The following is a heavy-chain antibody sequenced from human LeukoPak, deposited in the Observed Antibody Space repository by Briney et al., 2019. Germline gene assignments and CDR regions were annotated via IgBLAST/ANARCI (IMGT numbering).Heavy chain of an antibody. CDR3: ARDRRADDYGDFYYYYGMDV. V-gene: IGHV1-18*01. CDR1: GYTFTSYG. D-gene: IGHD4-17*01. J-gene: IGHJ6*02. CDR2: ISACNGNT. Sequence: ASVKVSCKASGYTFTSYGISWVRQAPGQGLEWMGWISACNGNTKYAQKLQGRVTMTTDTSTSTAYMELRSLRSDDTAVYYCARDRRADDYGDFYYYYGMDVWGQGTTVTVSS.